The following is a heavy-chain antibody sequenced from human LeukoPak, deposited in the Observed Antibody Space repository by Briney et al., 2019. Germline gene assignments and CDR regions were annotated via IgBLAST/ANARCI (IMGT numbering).Heavy chain of an antibody. CDR3: ARDRGYGATFDY. CDR1: EFSFSTTW. Sequence: GGSLRLSCAASEFSFSTTWMHWVRQRPGQGLVWVARITSDGTSTSYADSVKGRFTISRDNAKNTLYLQMNSLRAEDTAVYYCARDRGYGATFDYWGQGTLVTVSS. J-gene: IGHJ4*02. CDR2: ITSDGTST. D-gene: IGHD4-17*01. V-gene: IGHV3-74*03.